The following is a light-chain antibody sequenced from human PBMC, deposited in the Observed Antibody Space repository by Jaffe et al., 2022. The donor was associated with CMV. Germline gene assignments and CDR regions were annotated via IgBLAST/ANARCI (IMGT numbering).Light chain of an antibody. Sequence: QSALTQPRSVSGSPGQSVTISCTGSSSDIGNYNYVSWYQQHPGKAPKLMIYDVSKRPSGVPDRFSGSKSGNTASLTISGLQAEDEADYHCCSYAGSYVFGSGTRVTVL. CDR3: CSYAGSYV. CDR2: DVS. V-gene: IGLV2-11*01. J-gene: IGLJ1*01. CDR1: SSDIGNYNY.